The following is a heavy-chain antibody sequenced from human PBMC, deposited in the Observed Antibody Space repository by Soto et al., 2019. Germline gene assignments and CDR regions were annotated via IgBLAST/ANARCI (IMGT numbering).Heavy chain of an antibody. V-gene: IGHV4-59*01. J-gene: IGHJ4*02. CDR2: IYYSGST. Sequence: ETLSLTCTVSGGSISSYYWSWIRQPPGKGLEWIGYIYYSGSTNYNPSLKSRVTISVDTSKNQFSLKLSSVTAADTAVYYCARAYDFWSGYSTYDSSGYYYFDYWGQGTLVTVSS. CDR1: GGSISSYY. CDR3: ARAYDFWSGYSTYDSSGYYYFDY. D-gene: IGHD3-3*01.